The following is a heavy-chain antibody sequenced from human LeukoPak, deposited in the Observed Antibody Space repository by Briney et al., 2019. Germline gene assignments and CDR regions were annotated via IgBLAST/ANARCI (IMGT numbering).Heavy chain of an antibody. D-gene: IGHD1-26*01. J-gene: IGHJ4*02. CDR1: GFPFSSYA. CDR2: NSSNGGNI. V-gene: IGHV3-64*01. Sequence: GGSLRLSCAASGFPFSSYAMHWVRQAPGKGLEYVSVNSSNGGNIYYANSVKGRFTISRDNSKNTLYLQMGSLRPEDMAVYYCARVRVGATAKGHYFDYWGEGTLVTVSS. CDR3: ARVRVGATAKGHYFDY.